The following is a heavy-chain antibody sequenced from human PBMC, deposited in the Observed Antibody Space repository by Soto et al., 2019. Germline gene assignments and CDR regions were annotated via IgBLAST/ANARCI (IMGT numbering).Heavy chain of an antibody. J-gene: IGHJ5*01. CDR1: GYTFTNFG. Sequence: QVQLVQSGAEVENPGAAVKVSCEASGYTFTNFGINWVRQAPGQGLEWMGWITPYNGNANYAQKHQGRLTITTDTPTSTAYMELRSLTSDDTAVYYCARAQMYSGAYHDSWGQGTLVTVSS. CDR3: ARAQMYSGAYHDS. V-gene: IGHV1-18*04. D-gene: IGHD1-26*01. CDR2: ITPYNGNA.